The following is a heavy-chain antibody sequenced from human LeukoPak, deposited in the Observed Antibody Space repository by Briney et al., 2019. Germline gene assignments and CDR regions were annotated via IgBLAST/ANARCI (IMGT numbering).Heavy chain of an antibody. CDR3: ARAVLDAFDI. V-gene: IGHV4-59*12. CDR2: IYHSGST. J-gene: IGHJ3*02. CDR1: GYSISSGYY. Sequence: PSETLSLTCTVSGYSISSGYYWSWIRQPPGKGLEWIGYIYHSGSTNYNPSLKSRVTISVDTSQNQFYLKLSSVTAADTAVYYCARAVLDAFDIWGQGTMVTVSS.